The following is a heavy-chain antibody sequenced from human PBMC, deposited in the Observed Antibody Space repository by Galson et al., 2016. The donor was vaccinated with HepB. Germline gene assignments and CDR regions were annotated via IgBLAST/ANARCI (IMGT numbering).Heavy chain of an antibody. J-gene: IGHJ4*02. V-gene: IGHV3-11*04. CDR3: ARDPGYITAAPFFDY. D-gene: IGHD5-24*01. Sequence: SLRLSCAASGFTFGDYYTTWIRQAPGKGLEWVSYISTSGTNTYYADSVKGRFTISRDNAKNSLYVQMNSLRVGDTALYYCARDPGYITAAPFFDYWGQGTLVTVSS. CDR2: ISTSGTNT. CDR1: GFTFGDYY.